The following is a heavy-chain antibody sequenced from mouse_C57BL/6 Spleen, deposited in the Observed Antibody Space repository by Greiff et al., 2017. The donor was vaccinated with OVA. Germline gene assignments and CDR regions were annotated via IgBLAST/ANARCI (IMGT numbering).Heavy chain of an antibody. Sequence: QVQLQQSGPGLVQPSQSLSITCTVSGFSLTSYGVHWVRQSPGKGLEWLGVIWRGGSTDYNAAFMSRLSITKDNSKSHVFFKMNSLQADDTAIYYCAKKEGTRGAMDYWGQGTSVTVSS. CDR1: GFSLTSYG. V-gene: IGHV2-5*01. CDR2: IWRGGST. J-gene: IGHJ4*01. D-gene: IGHD3-3*01. CDR3: AKKEGTRGAMDY.